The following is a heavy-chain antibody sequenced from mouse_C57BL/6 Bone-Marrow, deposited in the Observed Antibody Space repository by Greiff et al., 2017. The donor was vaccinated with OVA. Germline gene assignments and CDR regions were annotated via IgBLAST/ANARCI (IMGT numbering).Heavy chain of an antibody. Sequence: VKVVESGPELVKPGASVKISCKASGYAFSSSWMNWVKQRPGKGLEWIGRIYPGDGDTNYNGKFKGKATLTADKSSSTAYMQLSSLTSEDSAVYFCATIYYYGSSYVPFAYWGQGTLVTVSA. CDR2: IYPGDGDT. D-gene: IGHD1-1*01. J-gene: IGHJ3*01. CDR1: GYAFSSSW. CDR3: ATIYYYGSSYVPFAY. V-gene: IGHV1-82*01.